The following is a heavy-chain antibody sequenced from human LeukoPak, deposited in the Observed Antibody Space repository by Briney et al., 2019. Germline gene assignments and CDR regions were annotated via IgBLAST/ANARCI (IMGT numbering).Heavy chain of an antibody. D-gene: IGHD1-14*01. CDR3: ARSPAGANYYLDV. CDR2: ISSSGSTT. Sequence: GGSLRLSCAASGFTFTSYEMNWVRQAPGKGLEWVSYISSSGSTTYYADSMKGRFTISRDNAKNSLYLQMNSLRAEDTAVYYCARSPAGANYYLDVWGKGTTATISS. V-gene: IGHV3-48*03. CDR1: GFTFTSYE. J-gene: IGHJ6*03.